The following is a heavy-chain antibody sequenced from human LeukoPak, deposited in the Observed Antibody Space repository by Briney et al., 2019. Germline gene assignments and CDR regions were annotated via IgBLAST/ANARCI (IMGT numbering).Heavy chain of an antibody. CDR3: ASPSIVVVPAAYTYDI. D-gene: IGHD2-2*01. CDR1: GGSISSSSYY. Sequence: KPSETLSLTCTVSGGSISSSSYYWGWIRQPPGKGLEWIGSIYYSGSTYYNPSLKSRVTISVDTSKNQFSLKLSSVTAADTAVYYCASPSIVVVPAAYTYDIWGQGTMVTVSS. V-gene: IGHV4-39*01. J-gene: IGHJ3*02. CDR2: IYYSGST.